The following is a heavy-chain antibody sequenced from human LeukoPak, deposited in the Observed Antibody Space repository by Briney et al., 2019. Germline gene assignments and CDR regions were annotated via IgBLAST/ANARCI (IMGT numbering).Heavy chain of an antibody. CDR3: ARGYSSGWYLDY. CDR1: GGSISSSSYH. CDR2: IYYTGST. Sequence: PSETLSLTCTVSGGSISSSSYHWGWLRQPPGKGLEWIGNIYYTGSTYYIPSVKCRITISVDTSKNQFSLNLRSVTAADTAVYYCARGYSSGWYLDYWGQGTLVTVSS. J-gene: IGHJ4*02. D-gene: IGHD6-19*01. V-gene: IGHV4-39*07.